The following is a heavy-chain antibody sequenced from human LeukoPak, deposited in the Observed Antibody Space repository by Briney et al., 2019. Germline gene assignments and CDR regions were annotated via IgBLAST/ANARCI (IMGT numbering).Heavy chain of an antibody. CDR1: GFTFSNFA. CDR3: AKSDCSSAGCYTIDY. V-gene: IGHV3-23*01. D-gene: IGHD2-2*02. J-gene: IGHJ4*02. CDR2: INDGGSGT. Sequence: GGSLRLSCAASGFTFSNFAMTWVRQAPGKGLEWVSIINDGGSGTSYADFGEGRFTIYRDNSKNTLYLQMNSLRVEDTAIYYCAKSDCSSAGCYTIDYWGQGTLVTVSS.